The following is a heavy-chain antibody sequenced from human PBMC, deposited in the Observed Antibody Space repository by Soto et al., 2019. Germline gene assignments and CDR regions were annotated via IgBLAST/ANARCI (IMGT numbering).Heavy chain of an antibody. Sequence: SVKVSCKASGGTFSSYAISWVRQAPGQGLEWMGGIIPIFGTANYAQKFQGRVTITADESTSTAYMELSSLRSEDTAVYYCARELPNDYYDSSGYYTNPFDYWGQGTLVTVSS. V-gene: IGHV1-69*13. J-gene: IGHJ4*02. CDR2: IIPIFGTA. CDR3: ARELPNDYYDSSGYYTNPFDY. CDR1: GGTFSSYA. D-gene: IGHD3-22*01.